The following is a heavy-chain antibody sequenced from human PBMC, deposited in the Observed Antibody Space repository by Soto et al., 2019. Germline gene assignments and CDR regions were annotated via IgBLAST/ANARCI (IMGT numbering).Heavy chain of an antibody. V-gene: IGHV1-18*01. CDR1: GYTFYSYD. CDR3: ARARATVTTERALGY. J-gene: IGHJ4*02. Sequence: QVQLVQSGAEVKKPGASVKVSCKTSGYTFYSYDITWVRQAPGQGLEWMGTTSAYNGDSNFAQNLQGRVTMTIDKSTATAYMDRKNLTSDDTAVYYCARARATVTTERALGYWGQGTLVTVSS. D-gene: IGHD4-17*01. CDR2: TSAYNGDS.